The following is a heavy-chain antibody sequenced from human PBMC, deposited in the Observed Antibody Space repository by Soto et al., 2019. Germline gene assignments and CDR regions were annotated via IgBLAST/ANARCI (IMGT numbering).Heavy chain of an antibody. CDR2: INHSGRV. Sequence: PSETLFLTCAVYGGSFSGHSWTWLRQYPGKGLEWIGDINHSGRVNYSPSLKSLVTISLDKSKNRFSLTLSAVTAADTAMYYCSTRAYDTNGYYRFDPWGQGTLVTVS. CDR3: STRAYDTNGYYRFDP. CDR1: GGSFSGHS. D-gene: IGHD3-22*01. J-gene: IGHJ5*01. V-gene: IGHV4-34*01.